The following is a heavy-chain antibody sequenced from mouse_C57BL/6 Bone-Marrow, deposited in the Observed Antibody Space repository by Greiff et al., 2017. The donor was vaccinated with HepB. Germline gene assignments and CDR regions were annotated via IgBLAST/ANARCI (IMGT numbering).Heavy chain of an antibody. V-gene: IGHV1-26*01. D-gene: IGHD1-1*01. CDR1: GYTFTDYY. CDR3: ARDRITTVVLDY. CDR2: INPNNGGT. J-gene: IGHJ2*01. Sequence: EVQLQQSGPELVKPGASVKISCKASGYTFTDYYMNWVKQSHGKSLEWIGDINPNNGGTSYNQKFKGKATLTVDKSSSTAYMELRSLTSEDSAVYYCARDRITTVVLDYWGQGTTLTVSS.